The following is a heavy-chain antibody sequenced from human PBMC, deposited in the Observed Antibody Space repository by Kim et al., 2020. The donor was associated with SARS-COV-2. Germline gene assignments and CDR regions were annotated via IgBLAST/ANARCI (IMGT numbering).Heavy chain of an antibody. CDR3: ARVGGETLSGSIDY. V-gene: IGHV1-8*01. CDR1: AYTFTSYD. CDR2: MNPNSGNT. D-gene: IGHD3-10*01. J-gene: IGHJ4*02. Sequence: ASVKVSCKASAYTFTSYDINWVRQATGQGLEWMGWMNPNSGNTGYAQKFQGRVTMTRNTSISTAYMELSSLRSEDTAVYYCARVGGETLSGSIDYWGQGTLVTVSS.